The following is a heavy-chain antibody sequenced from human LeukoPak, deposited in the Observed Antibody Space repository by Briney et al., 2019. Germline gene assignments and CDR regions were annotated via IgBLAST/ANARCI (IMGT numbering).Heavy chain of an antibody. D-gene: IGHD2-15*01. CDR2: IIPIFGIA. CDR3: ALDPCSGGSCYSAYFDY. CDR1: GGTFSSYA. J-gene: IGHJ4*02. Sequence: SVKVSCKASGGTFSSYAISWVRQAPGQGLEWMGRIIPIFGIANYAQKFQGRVTITADKSTSTAYMELCSLRSEDTAVYYCALDPCSGGSCYSAYFDYWGQGTLVTVSS. V-gene: IGHV1-69*04.